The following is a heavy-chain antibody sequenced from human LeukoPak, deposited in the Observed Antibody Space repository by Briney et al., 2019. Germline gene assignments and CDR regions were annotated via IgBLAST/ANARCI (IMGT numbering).Heavy chain of an antibody. D-gene: IGHD3-16*02. CDR3: ARAGFLVTFGGVIS. CDR1: GFTFSDYN. CDR2: ISTSSSPI. Sequence: GGSLRLSCAASGFTFSDYNMNWVRQAPGKGLEWVSYISTSSSPIYYADSVKGRFTISRDNAKNSLYLQMNSLRAEDTAIYYCARAGFLVTFGGVISWGQGTLVTVSS. V-gene: IGHV3-48*01. J-gene: IGHJ5*02.